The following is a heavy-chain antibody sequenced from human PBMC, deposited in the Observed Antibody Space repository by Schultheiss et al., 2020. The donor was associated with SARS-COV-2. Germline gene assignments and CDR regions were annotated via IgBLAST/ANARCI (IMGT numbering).Heavy chain of an antibody. V-gene: IGHV4-34*01. J-gene: IGHJ6*02. CDR3: AKGTVTTIFRPKGTEMRYEMDV. CDR2: IYYSGST. CDR1: GGSFSGYY. D-gene: IGHD5-12*01. Sequence: SETLSLTCAVYGGSFSGYYWGWIRQPPGKGLEWIGSIYYSGSTYYNPSLKSRVTISEATSKNQFSLKVNSVTAADTAVYYCAKGTVTTIFRPKGTEMRYEMDVWGQGTTVTVSS.